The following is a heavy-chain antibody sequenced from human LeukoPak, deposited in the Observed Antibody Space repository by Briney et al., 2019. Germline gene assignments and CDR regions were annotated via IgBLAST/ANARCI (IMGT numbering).Heavy chain of an antibody. V-gene: IGHV3-49*04. D-gene: IGHD3-10*01. Sequence: PGRSLRLSCTASGFTFGDYAMSWVRQAPGKGLEWVGLIRSKAYGGTTEYAASVKGRFTISRGDSKSIAYLQMNSLKTEDTAVYYCTRDFGDYYGSGSFSPFDYWGQGTLVTVSS. CDR2: IRSKAYGGTT. CDR3: TRDFGDYYGSGSFSPFDY. J-gene: IGHJ4*02. CDR1: GFTFGDYA.